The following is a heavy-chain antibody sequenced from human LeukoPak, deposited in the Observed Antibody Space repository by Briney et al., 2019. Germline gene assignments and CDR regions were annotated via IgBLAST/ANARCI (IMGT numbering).Heavy chain of an antibody. CDR3: APSAFDY. CDR1: GYTFTNYY. Sequence: GASVKVSCKASGYTFTNYYMHWVRQAPGQGLEWMGIINPSGNSTSYAQKFQGRVTMTWDTSTSTVYMEVSSLRFEDTAVYYCAPSAFDYWGQGTLVTVPP. J-gene: IGHJ4*02. CDR2: INPSGNST. D-gene: IGHD3-10*01. V-gene: IGHV1-46*01.